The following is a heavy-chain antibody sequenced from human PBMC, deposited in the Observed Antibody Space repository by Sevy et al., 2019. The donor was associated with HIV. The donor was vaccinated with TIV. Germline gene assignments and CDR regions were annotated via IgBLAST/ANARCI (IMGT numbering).Heavy chain of an antibody. D-gene: IGHD2-15*01. CDR2: ISGRGGST. Sequence: GGSLRLSCAASGFTFSSYAMSWVRQAPGKGLEWVSAISGRGGSTYYADSVKGRFTISRDNSKNTLYLQMNSLRAEDTAVYYCAKGRLRVVTSFDYWGQGTLVTVSS. V-gene: IGHV3-23*01. CDR3: AKGRLRVVTSFDY. J-gene: IGHJ4*02. CDR1: GFTFSSYA.